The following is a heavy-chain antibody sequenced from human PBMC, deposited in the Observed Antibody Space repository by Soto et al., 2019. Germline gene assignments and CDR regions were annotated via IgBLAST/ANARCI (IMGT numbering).Heavy chain of an antibody. Sequence: EVQLVESGGGLVQPGGSLRLSCAVSGFTVSSNYMYWVRQAPGKGLEWVSVIYTGGATYYADSVQGRFTISRDNSKNTLYLQMNSLGAEDTAVYYCARGRRTRVVDYWGQGTLVTVSS. D-gene: IGHD2-15*01. CDR3: ARGRRTRVVDY. CDR1: GFTVSSNY. V-gene: IGHV3-66*01. CDR2: IYTGGAT. J-gene: IGHJ4*02.